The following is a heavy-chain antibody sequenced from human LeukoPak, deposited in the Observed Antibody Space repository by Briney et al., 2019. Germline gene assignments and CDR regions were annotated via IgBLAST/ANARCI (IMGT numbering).Heavy chain of an antibody. V-gene: IGHV4-4*07. CDR3: ARGYCSGDNCSPGDV. CDR1: GGSISSYY. Sequence: SETLSLTCTVSGGSISSYYWSWIRQPAGKGLEWIGRIYISGTTNYNPSLKSRLTISVDKSKNQFSLKLSSVTAADTAIYYCARGYCSGDNCSPGDVWGKGTTVTVSS. D-gene: IGHD2-15*01. J-gene: IGHJ6*04. CDR2: IYISGTT.